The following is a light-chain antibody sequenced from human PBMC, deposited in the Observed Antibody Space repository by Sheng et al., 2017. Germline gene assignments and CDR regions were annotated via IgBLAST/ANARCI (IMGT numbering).Light chain of an antibody. Sequence: EVVLTQSPGTLSLSPGERATLSCRASQGVNSNLAWYQQKPGQAPRLLIYDASNRATGIPARFSGSGSGTDFTLTISSLEPEDFAVYYCQQRSNWPRTFGQGTKVEIK. J-gene: IGKJ1*01. CDR3: QQRSNWPRT. CDR2: DAS. V-gene: IGKV3-11*01. CDR1: QGVNSN.